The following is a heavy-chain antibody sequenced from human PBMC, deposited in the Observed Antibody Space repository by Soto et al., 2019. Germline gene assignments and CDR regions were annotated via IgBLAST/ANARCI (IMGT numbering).Heavy chain of an antibody. J-gene: IGHJ1*01. CDR2: ISAYNGNT. D-gene: IGHD3-22*01. CDR1: SYTFTSYG. V-gene: IGHV1-18*01. CDR3: ARDWQGDYYDSSGSTEYFQH. Sequence: ASVKVSCKASSYTFTSYGISWVRQAPGQGLEWMGWISAYNGNTNYAQKLQGRVTMTTDTSTSTAYMELRSLRSDDTAVYYCARDWQGDYYDSSGSTEYFQHWGQGTLVTVSS.